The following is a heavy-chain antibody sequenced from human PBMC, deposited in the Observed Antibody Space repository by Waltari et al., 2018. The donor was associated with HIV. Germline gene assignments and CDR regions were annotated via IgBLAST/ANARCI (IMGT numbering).Heavy chain of an antibody. D-gene: IGHD3-10*01. Sequence: DVYLVESGGGVVTTGGSISLTVGASGSEFRHYSLNWGRQSPMRGLEWVASIRRGNNEKNYLDSVRGRFVISRDNSESSVYLQMDSLREEDTATYFCVRDDPGYGPIDFWGQGTLVTV. V-gene: IGHV3-21*04. CDR1: GSEFRHYS. CDR3: VRDDPGYGPIDF. J-gene: IGHJ4*02. CDR2: IRRGNNEK.